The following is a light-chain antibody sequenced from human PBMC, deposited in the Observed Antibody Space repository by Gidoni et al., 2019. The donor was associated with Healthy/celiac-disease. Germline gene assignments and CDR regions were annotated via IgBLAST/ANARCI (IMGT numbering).Light chain of an antibody. CDR1: QSVLYSSNNKNY. J-gene: IGKJ3*01. V-gene: IGKV4-1*01. Sequence: VSLGERATINCKSSQSVLYSSNNKNYLAWYQQKPGQPPKLLIYWASTRESGVPDRFSGSGSGTDFTLTISSLQAEDVAVYYCQQYYSTPVTFXSXTKVXIK. CDR2: WAS. CDR3: QQYYSTPVT.